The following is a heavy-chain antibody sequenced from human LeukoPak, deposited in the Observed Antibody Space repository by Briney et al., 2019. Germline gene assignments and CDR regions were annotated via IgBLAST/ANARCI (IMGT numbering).Heavy chain of an antibody. CDR1: GGSIRSYY. V-gene: IGHV4-59*01. D-gene: IGHD3-22*01. Sequence: SETLSLSCTVSGGSIRSYYWSWIRQPPGKGLECIGYIYYSGSTNYNPSLKSRVTISVDTSKNQFSLKLSSVTAADTAVYYCARSGIAYYDSSETPYYFDYWGQGTLVTVSS. J-gene: IGHJ4*02. CDR2: IYYSGST. CDR3: ARSGIAYYDSSETPYYFDY.